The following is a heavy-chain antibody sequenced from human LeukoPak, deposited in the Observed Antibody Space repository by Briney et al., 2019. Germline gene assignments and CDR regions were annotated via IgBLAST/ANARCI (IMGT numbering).Heavy chain of an antibody. V-gene: IGHV4-34*01. CDR1: GGSFTGYY. D-gene: IGHD2-21*01. J-gene: IGHJ4*02. CDR2: INHSGST. Sequence: SGTLSLTCAVYGGSFTGYYWSWVRQPPGKGLEWIGEINHSGSTNYNPSLTSRVTISVDTSKNQFSLHPNSVTAADTAVYYCAREVLLNYFDYWGQGTLVTVSS. CDR3: AREVLLNYFDY.